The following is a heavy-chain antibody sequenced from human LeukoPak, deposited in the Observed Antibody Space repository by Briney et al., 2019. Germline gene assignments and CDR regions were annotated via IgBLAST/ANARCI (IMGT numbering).Heavy chain of an antibody. D-gene: IGHD3-10*01. CDR1: GGSISNGNYY. V-gene: IGHV4-61*02. J-gene: IGHJ4*02. CDR3: ARHGSVYGSGTYADY. Sequence: SETLSLTCTVSGGSISNGNYYWSWIRQPAGKGLEWIGRIYTSGSTYYNPSLKSRVTISVDTSKNQFSLKLSSVTAADTAVYYCARHGSVYGSGTYADYWGQGTLVTVSS. CDR2: IYTSGST.